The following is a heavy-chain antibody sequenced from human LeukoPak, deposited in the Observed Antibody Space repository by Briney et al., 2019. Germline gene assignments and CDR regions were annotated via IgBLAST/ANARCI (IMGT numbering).Heavy chain of an antibody. J-gene: IGHJ3*02. V-gene: IGHV4-39*01. CDR3: ARRLTGLALAAFDI. CDR1: GGSISSSSYY. D-gene: IGHD3-9*01. CDR2: IYYSSSH. Sequence: SETLSLTCTVSGGSISSSSYYWGWLRQPPGKGREWIGSIYYSSSHYYNPSLNSLVTISVDTSKIQFSLKLSSVTAADTAVYYCARRLTGLALAAFDIWGQGTMVTVSS.